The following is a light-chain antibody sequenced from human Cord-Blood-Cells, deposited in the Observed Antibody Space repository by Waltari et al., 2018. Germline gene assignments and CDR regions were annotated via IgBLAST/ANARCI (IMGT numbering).Light chain of an antibody. J-gene: IGLJ3*02. CDR2: RNN. V-gene: IGLV1-47*01. Sequence: QSVLTQPPSASGTPGQRVTISCSGSSSNLGSNYVYWYQQLPGTAPKLLIYRNNPRPSGVPDRFSGSKSGTSASRAISGLRSEDEADYYCAAWDDSLSGWVFGGGTKLTVL. CDR1: SSNLGSNY. CDR3: AAWDDSLSGWV.